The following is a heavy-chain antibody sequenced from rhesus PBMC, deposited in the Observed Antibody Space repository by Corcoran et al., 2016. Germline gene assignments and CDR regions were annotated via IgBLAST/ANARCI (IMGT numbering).Heavy chain of an antibody. J-gene: IGHJ6*01. V-gene: IGHV3-54*02. Sequence: EVQLVESGGGLVQPGGSLRLSCEASGFTFSTYGIHWVRQAPGKGPEWVAVISFDESKKYYADSMKDRFTISRDNSKNMVYLQMNNLKLEDTAVYYCVRGFYGLDSWGQGVVVTVSS. CDR3: VRGFYGLDS. CDR2: ISFDESKK. CDR1: GFTFSTYG.